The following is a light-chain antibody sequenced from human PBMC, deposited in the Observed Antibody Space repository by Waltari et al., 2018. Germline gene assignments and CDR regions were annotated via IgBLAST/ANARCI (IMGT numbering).Light chain of an antibody. V-gene: IGKV3-20*01. CDR2: GAS. J-gene: IGKJ1*01. CDR3: QHYVRLPST. CDR1: QSVGRS. Sequence: EIVLTQSPGTLSLSPGERATLSCRASQSVGRSLAWYQQKPGQAPRLLIDGASSRATGIPDRFSSSWSGTDFSLTISRLDPEDFAVYYCQHYVRLPSTFGQGTKVEIK.